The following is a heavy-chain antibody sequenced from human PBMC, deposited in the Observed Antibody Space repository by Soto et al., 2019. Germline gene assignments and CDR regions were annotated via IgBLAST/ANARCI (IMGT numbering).Heavy chain of an antibody. V-gene: IGHV4-39*01. Sequence: QLQLQESGPGLVKPSETLSLTCTVSGGSISTSSYYWGWIRQPPGKGLEWIGSIYYSGSTYYNPSRRGRVTLSVDTSKNQFSLKLSSVTAADTAVYYCARDYDRSGDYWGQGTLVTVSS. CDR3: ARDYDRSGDY. D-gene: IGHD3-22*01. CDR1: GGSISTSSYY. J-gene: IGHJ4*02. CDR2: IYYSGST.